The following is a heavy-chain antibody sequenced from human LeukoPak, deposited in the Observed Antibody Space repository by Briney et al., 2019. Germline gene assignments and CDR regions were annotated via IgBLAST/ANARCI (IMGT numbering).Heavy chain of an antibody. J-gene: IGHJ4*02. CDR1: GGSISSNY. Sequence: PSETLSLTCTVSGGSISSNYWSWIRQPPGKGPEWIGYIYYSGSTNYNPSLKSRVTISVDTSKNQFSLKLRSVTAADTAVYYCARVTGYVIEDNFDYWGQGTLVTVSS. CDR2: IYYSGST. D-gene: IGHD2-15*01. CDR3: ARVTGYVIEDNFDY. V-gene: IGHV4-59*01.